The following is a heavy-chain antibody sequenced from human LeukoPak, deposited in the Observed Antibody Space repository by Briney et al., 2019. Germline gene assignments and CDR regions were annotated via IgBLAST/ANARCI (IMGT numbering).Heavy chain of an antibody. CDR1: GFTFSSYA. J-gene: IGHJ4*02. V-gene: IGHV3-23*01. Sequence: GGSLRLSCAASGFTFSSYAMSWVRQAPGKGLEWVSAISGSGGSTYYADSVKGRFTISRDNSKNTLYLQMNSLRAEDTAVYYCAIAHTMIVVVGSSRVFDYWGRGTLVTVSS. CDR3: AIAHTMIVVVGSSRVFDY. CDR2: ISGSGGST. D-gene: IGHD3-22*01.